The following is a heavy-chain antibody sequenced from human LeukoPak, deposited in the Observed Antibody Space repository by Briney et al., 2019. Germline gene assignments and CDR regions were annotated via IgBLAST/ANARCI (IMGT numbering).Heavy chain of an antibody. CDR2: INHSGST. CDR3: ARDQKGYCSSTSCYSHYYYYMDV. CDR1: GGSFSGYY. Sequence: PSETLSLTCAVYGGSFSGYYWSWIRQPPGKGLEWIGEINHSGSTNYNPSLKSRVTISVDTSKNQFSLKLSSVTAADTAVYYCARDQKGYCSSTSCYSHYYYYMDVWGKGTTVTVTS. V-gene: IGHV4-34*01. D-gene: IGHD2-2*01. J-gene: IGHJ6*03.